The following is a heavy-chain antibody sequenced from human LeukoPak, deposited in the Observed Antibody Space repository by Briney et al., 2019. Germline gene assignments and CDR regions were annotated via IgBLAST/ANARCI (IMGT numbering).Heavy chain of an antibody. CDR3: ASGEGPIFGVVVYYFDY. CDR2: IIPIFGTA. Sequence: SVKVSCNASGGTFSSYAISWVRQAPGQGLEWMGGIIPIFGTANYAQKFQGRVTITADESTSTAYMELSSLRSEDTAVYYCASGEGPIFGVVVYYFDYWGQGTLVTVSS. CDR1: GGTFSSYA. D-gene: IGHD3-3*01. V-gene: IGHV1-69*13. J-gene: IGHJ4*02.